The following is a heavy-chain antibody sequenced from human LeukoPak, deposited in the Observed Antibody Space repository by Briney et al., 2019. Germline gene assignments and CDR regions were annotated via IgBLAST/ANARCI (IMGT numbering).Heavy chain of an antibody. V-gene: IGHV3-7*01. CDR1: GFTFSSYW. CDR2: IKQDGSEK. CDR3: AREGGTTGTTLPFDY. Sequence: GGSLRLSCAASGFTFSSYWMSWVRQAPGKGLEWVANIKQDGSEKYYVDSVKGRFTISRDNAKNSLHLQMNSLGAEDTAVYYCAREGGTTGTTLPFDYWGQGTLVTVSS. D-gene: IGHD1-1*01. J-gene: IGHJ4*02.